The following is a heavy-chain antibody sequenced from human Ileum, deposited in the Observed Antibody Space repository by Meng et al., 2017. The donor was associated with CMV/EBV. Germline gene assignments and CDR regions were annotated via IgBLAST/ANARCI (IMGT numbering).Heavy chain of an antibody. V-gene: IGHV3-73*01. J-gene: IGHJ4*02. CDR2: TRSKAYSHAT. Sequence: SRFILSDSRLPWVRQAPGKGLEWVGRTRSKAYSHATEYAASVEGRFTISRDDSKNTAYLQMNSLKTDDTAVYYCATLGSGYPGARDYWGQGTLVTVSS. D-gene: IGHD3-3*01. CDR3: ATLGSGYPGARDY. CDR1: RFILSDSR.